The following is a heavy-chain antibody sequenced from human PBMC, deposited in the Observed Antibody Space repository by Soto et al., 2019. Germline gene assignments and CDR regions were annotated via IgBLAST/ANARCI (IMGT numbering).Heavy chain of an antibody. CDR3: ARDLDGSGSYFTNY. V-gene: IGHV1-18*01. D-gene: IGHD3-10*01. CDR2: ISPHKDDT. CDR1: GYTFSSIG. J-gene: IGHJ4*02. Sequence: ASVKVSCKTSGYTFSSIGISWVGQAPGQGLEWMGWISPHKDDTYYAQRLQGRVTMTTDTSTNTAYMELRSLRSDDTAVYFCARDLDGSGSYFTNYWGPGTLVTVSS.